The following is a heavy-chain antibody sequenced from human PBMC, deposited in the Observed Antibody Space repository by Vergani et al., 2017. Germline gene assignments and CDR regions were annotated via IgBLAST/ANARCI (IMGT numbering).Heavy chain of an antibody. V-gene: IGHV3-23*01. CDR3: ASGGYDPXRGYSYGYYYGMDV. CDR1: GFTFSACP. D-gene: IGHD5-18*01. Sequence: EVQLLQSGGGVIQPGGSVRRSCAASGFTFSACPMTWVRQAPGKGLEWVSAISARYPSTYYADSVKGRFTISRDNSKNMLYLQMNSLRAEDTAVYYCASGGYDPXRGYSYGYYYGMDVWGQGTTVTVSS. J-gene: IGHJ6*02. CDR2: ISARYPST.